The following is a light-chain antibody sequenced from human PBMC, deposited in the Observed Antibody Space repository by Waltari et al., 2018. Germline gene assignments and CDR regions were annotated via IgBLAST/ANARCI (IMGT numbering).Light chain of an antibody. CDR1: NIGTYS. CDR3: HVWHPHVDPGV. Sequence: SYVVTQPPSVSVAPGETATITCGGDNIGTYSVHRYQQKAGQAPVLVIFYDRDRPYGVPDRFSGSNSGNTATLTISRVEAGDEARYYCHVWHPHVDPGVFGTGTEVTVL. J-gene: IGLJ1*01. CDR2: YDR. V-gene: IGLV3-21*04.